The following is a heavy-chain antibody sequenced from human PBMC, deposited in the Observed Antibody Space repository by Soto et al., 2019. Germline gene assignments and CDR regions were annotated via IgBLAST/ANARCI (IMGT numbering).Heavy chain of an antibody. D-gene: IGHD6-19*01. CDR3: ARDVAPVAGPGYGMDV. CDR2: ISAYNGNT. CDR1: GYTFTSYG. J-gene: IGHJ6*02. Sequence: ASVKVSCKASGYTFTSYGISWVRQAPGQGLEWMGWISAYNGNTNYAQKLQGRVTMTTDTSTSTAYMELRSLRSDDTAVYYCARDVAPVAGPGYGMDVWGQGTTVTVSS. V-gene: IGHV1-18*01.